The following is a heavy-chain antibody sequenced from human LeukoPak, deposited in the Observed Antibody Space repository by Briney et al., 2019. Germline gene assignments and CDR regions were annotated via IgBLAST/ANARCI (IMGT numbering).Heavy chain of an antibody. V-gene: IGHV1-2*02. Sequence: ASVKVSCKASGYTFTDFYMHWVRQAPGQGLEWMGWINPNSCGTNYARKFQGRVTMTRDMSISTGYMELNRLRCHDTAVFYCARVRGGSNYHFDYWGQGTLVTVSS. CDR3: ARVRGGSNYHFDY. CDR1: GYTFTDFY. J-gene: IGHJ4*02. CDR2: INPNSCGT. D-gene: IGHD1-26*01.